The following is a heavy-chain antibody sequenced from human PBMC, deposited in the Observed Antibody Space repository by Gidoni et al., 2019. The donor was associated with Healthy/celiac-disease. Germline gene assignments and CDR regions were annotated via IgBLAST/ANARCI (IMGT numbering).Heavy chain of an antibody. V-gene: IGHV4-39*01. D-gene: IGHD3-22*01. Sequence: QLQLQESGPGLVKPSETLSLTCTVSGGSISSSSYYWGWIRPPPGKGLEWIGSIYYSGSTYYNPSLKSRVTISVDTSKNQFSLKLSSVTAADTAVYYCARLSSGYYPYYFDYWGQGTLVTVSS. J-gene: IGHJ4*02. CDR3: ARLSSGYYPYYFDY. CDR1: GGSISSSSYY. CDR2: IYYSGST.